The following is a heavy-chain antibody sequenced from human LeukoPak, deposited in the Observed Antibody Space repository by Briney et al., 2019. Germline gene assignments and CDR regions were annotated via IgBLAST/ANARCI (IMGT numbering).Heavy chain of an antibody. CDR2: IYYSGST. V-gene: IGHV4-59*08. CDR3: ARHGKNGLFDY. J-gene: IGHJ4*02. CDR1: GGSISSYY. D-gene: IGHD3/OR15-3a*01. Sequence: SETLSLTCTVSGGSISSYYWSWIRQPPGKGLEWIGYIYYSGSTNYNPSLKSRVTISVDTSKNQFSLKLSSVTAADTAVYYCARHGKNGLFDYWGQGTLVTVSS.